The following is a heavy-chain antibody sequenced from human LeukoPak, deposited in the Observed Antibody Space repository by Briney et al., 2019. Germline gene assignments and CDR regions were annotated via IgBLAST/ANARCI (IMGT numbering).Heavy chain of an antibody. CDR3: AREDAAVTSIDY. J-gene: IGHJ4*02. V-gene: IGHV3-23*01. Sequence: GGSLRLSCAASGFTFSTSAMNWVRQAPGKGLEWVSAISGSGRSTYYADSVQGRFTMSRDTSKDTLYLQTNNLRAEDTAVYYCAREDAAVTSIDYWGQGTLVTVSS. D-gene: IGHD5-18*01. CDR1: GFTFSTSA. CDR2: ISGSGRST.